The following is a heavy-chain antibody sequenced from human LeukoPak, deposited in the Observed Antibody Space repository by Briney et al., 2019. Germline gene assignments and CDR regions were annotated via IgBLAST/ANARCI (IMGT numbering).Heavy chain of an antibody. CDR2: IYPGDSET. V-gene: IGHV5-51*01. J-gene: IGHJ4*02. CDR3: ARLAYYYGSGSYYFDY. Sequence: GESLKISCKGSGYRFTSYWIAWARQMPGKGLEWMGIIYPGDSETRYRPSFQGQVSIAADKSISTAYLQWSSLQASDTAMYYFARLAYYYGSGSYYFDYWGQGTLVTVSS. CDR1: GYRFTSYW. D-gene: IGHD3-10*01.